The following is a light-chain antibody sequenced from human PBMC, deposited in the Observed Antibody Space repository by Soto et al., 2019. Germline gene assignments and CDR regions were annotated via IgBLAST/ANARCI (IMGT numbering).Light chain of an antibody. J-gene: IGKJ5*01. Sequence: EFVLTQSPGALSLSPGERATLSCRASPSVTNYLAWYQQKPGQAPRLLIYGAFNRATGIPARFSGSGSGTDFTLTIRSLEPEDFAVYYCQQRNIWPPVTFGQGTRLEIK. CDR3: QQRNIWPPVT. V-gene: IGKV3-11*01. CDR2: GAF. CDR1: PSVTNY.